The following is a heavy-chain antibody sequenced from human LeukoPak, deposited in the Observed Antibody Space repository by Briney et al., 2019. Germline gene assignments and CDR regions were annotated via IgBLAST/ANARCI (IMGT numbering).Heavy chain of an antibody. CDR1: GFTFSSFR. D-gene: IGHD5-12*01. CDR2: ISVTSEK. Sequence: GGSLRLSCAASGFTFSSFRMNWVRQAPGKGLEWLSDISVTSEKSYAASVKGRFTISRDNAKNSLYLQMNSLRAEDTAVYYCARALDIVATITPIDYWGQGTLVTVSS. CDR3: ARALDIVATITPIDY. V-gene: IGHV3-21*05. J-gene: IGHJ4*02.